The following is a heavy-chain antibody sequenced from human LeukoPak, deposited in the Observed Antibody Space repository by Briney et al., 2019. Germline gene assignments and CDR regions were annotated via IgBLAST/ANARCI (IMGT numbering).Heavy chain of an antibody. Sequence: PSETLSLTCTVSGASISNDYWNWIRQSPEKGLEWIGYVSSRGATNYNPSLRSRVTISGDTSKNQFSLRLTSVSAADTAMYFYARDEGSYYGMAFDFWGQGILVTVSS. CDR3: ARDEGSYYGMAFDF. CDR1: GASISNDY. D-gene: IGHD1-26*01. V-gene: IGHV4-59*01. CDR2: VSSRGAT. J-gene: IGHJ4*02.